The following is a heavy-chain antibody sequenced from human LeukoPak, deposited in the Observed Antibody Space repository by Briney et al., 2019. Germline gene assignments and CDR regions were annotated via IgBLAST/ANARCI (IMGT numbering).Heavy chain of an antibody. CDR2: INPNGDRT. D-gene: IGHD3-16*01. CDR1: ENTFTNYY. V-gene: IGHV1-46*01. J-gene: IGHJ4*01. CDR3: ARGRRILGGPENAGDFFDF. Sequence: ASVKVSCKASENTFTNYYMHWVRQAPGQGLEWLGIINPNGDRTNYAQTFQGRVTMTRDTSTTTVYMELSSLRSEDTAVYYCARGRRILGGPENAGDFFDFWGQGTLVTVSS.